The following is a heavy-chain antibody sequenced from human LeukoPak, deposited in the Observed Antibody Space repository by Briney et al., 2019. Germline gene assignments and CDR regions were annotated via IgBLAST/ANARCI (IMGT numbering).Heavy chain of an antibody. CDR3: ARSRLSHNWFDP. Sequence: GGSLRLXCAASGFTFSSYSMNWVRQAPGKGLEWVSSISSSSSYIYYADSVKGRFTISRDNAKNSLYLQMNSLRAEDTAVYYCARSRLSHNWFDPWGQGTLVTVSS. CDR1: GFTFSSYS. D-gene: IGHD3-16*02. CDR2: ISSSSSYI. V-gene: IGHV3-21*01. J-gene: IGHJ5*02.